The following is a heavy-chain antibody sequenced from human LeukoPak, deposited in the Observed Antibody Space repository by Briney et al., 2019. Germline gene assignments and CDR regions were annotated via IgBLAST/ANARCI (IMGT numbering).Heavy chain of an antibody. CDR2: ISFVGSNK. J-gene: IGHJ4*02. CDR3: SREGSLYYFDC. CDR1: GFTFSGYD. D-gene: IGHD6-13*01. Sequence: GRSLRLSCAASGFTFSGYDMHWVRQAPGKGLEWVAVISFVGSNKYYAESEKGRFTISRDNSKNTLYLQMNSLRAQDTAVYYCSREGSLYYFDCWGQGTLVSVSS. V-gene: IGHV3-30-3*01.